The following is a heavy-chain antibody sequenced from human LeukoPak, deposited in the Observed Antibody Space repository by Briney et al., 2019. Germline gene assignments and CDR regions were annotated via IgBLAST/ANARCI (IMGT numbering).Heavy chain of an antibody. CDR1: GGSISSHY. V-gene: IGHV4-59*11. J-gene: IGHJ4*02. CDR3: ARGALMVYANYFDY. Sequence: SETLSLTCTVSGGSISSHYWSWIRQPPGKGLEWIGYIYYSGSTNYNPSLKSRVTISVDTSKNQFSLKLSSVTAADTAVYYCARGALMVYANYFDYWGQGTPVTVSS. D-gene: IGHD2-8*01. CDR2: IYYSGST.